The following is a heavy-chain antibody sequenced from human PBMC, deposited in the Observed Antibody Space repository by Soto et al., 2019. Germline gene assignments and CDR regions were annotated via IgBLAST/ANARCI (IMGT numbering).Heavy chain of an antibody. V-gene: IGHV3-20*04. CDR1: GFTFDDYG. CDR3: ARDQAHLSGSENIYYFDY. Sequence: PGGSLRLSCAASGFTFDDYGMSWVRQAPGKGLEWVSGINWNGGSTGYADSVKGRFTISRDNAKNSLYLQMNSLRAEDTALYYCARDQAHLSGSENIYYFDYWGQGTLVTVSS. J-gene: IGHJ4*02. CDR2: INWNGGST. D-gene: IGHD3-10*01.